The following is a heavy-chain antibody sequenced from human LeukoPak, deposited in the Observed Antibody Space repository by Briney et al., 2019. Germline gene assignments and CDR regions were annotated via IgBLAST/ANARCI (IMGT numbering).Heavy chain of an antibody. V-gene: IGHV3-48*04. CDR1: GFNFSSYV. Sequence: PGGSLRLSCEASGFNFSSYVMSWVRQAPGKGLEWVSYISSSGSTIYYADSVKGRFTISRDNAKNSLYLQMNSLRAEDTAVYYCARAQWTSSGWSDYWGQGTLVTVSS. D-gene: IGHD6-19*01. CDR2: ISSSGSTI. CDR3: ARAQWTSSGWSDY. J-gene: IGHJ4*02.